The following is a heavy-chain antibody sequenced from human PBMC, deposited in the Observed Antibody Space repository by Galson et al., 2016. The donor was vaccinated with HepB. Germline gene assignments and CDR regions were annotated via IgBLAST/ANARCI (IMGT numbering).Heavy chain of an antibody. CDR3: TTRNLFEF. CDR2: IKYDETEK. V-gene: IGHV3-7*01. CDR1: GFDISGHW. Sequence: SLRLSCAVSGFDISGHWMNWVRQAPGMGLEWVAHIKYDETEKNYVDSVKGRFTIARDNAKNSVDLQMNSLRVEDTAMYYCTTRNLFEFWGQGTLVTASS. J-gene: IGHJ4*02.